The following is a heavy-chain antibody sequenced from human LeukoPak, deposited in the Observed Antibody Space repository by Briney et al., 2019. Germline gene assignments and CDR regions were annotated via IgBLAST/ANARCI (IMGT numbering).Heavy chain of an antibody. CDR3: ATGLFGSGSCYFYFDY. D-gene: IGHD3-10*01. CDR1: GYTLTELS. J-gene: IGHJ4*02. CDR2: FDPEDGET. Sequence: ASVKVSCKVSGYTLTELSMHWVRQAPGKGLEWMGGFDPEDGETIYAQKFQGRVTMTEDTSTDTAYMELSSLRSEDTAVYYCATGLFGSGSCYFYFDYWGQGTLVTVSS. V-gene: IGHV1-24*01.